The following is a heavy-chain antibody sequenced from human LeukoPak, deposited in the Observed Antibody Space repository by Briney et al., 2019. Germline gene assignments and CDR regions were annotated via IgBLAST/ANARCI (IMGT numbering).Heavy chain of an antibody. J-gene: IGHJ4*02. Sequence: PGGSLRLSCAASGFTFSNSWTSWLRQAPGRGLEWVAHTNEGGSDKYYVDSVKGRFTVSRDNVKSSLYLQMNSLRAEDTALYYCAIWSANLNYWGQGTLVTVSS. CDR2: TNEGGSDK. V-gene: IGHV3-7*01. D-gene: IGHD3-16*01. CDR1: GFTFSNSW. CDR3: AIWSANLNY.